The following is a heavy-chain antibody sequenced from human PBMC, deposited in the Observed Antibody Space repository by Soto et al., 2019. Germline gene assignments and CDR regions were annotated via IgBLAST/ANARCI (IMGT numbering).Heavy chain of an antibody. J-gene: IGHJ5*02. V-gene: IGHV1-46*01. CDR3: ARDRHPMVRGVKVNWFDP. D-gene: IGHD3-10*01. Sequence: GASVKVSCKASGYTFTSYYMHWVRQAPGQGLEWMGIINPSGGSTIYAQKFQGRVTMTRDTSTSTVYMELSSLRSEDTAVYYCARDRHPMVRGVKVNWFDPWGQGTLVTVSS. CDR1: GYTFTSYY. CDR2: INPSGGST.